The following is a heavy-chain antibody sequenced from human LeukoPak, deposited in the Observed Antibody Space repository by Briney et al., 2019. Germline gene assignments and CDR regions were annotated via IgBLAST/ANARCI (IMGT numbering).Heavy chain of an antibody. D-gene: IGHD3-22*01. J-gene: IGHJ4*02. Sequence: ASVKVSCKASGYTFTGYYMHWVRQAPGQGLEWMGWINPNSGGTNYAQKFQGRVTRTRDTSISTAYMELSRLRSDDTAVYYCARDRSPYYYDSSGMLFDYWGQGTLVTVSS. V-gene: IGHV1-2*02. CDR3: ARDRSPYYYDSSGMLFDY. CDR1: GYTFTGYY. CDR2: INPNSGGT.